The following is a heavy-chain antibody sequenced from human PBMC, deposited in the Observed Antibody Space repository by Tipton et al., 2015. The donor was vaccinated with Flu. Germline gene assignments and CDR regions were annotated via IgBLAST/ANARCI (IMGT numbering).Heavy chain of an antibody. V-gene: IGHV4-34*01. D-gene: IGHD6-19*01. CDR3: ARFGSRYSSGWYPQTHYYFDY. Sequence: TLSLTCAVYGGSFSGYYWSWIRQPPGKGLEWIGEINHSGSTNYNPSLKSRVTISVDTSKNQFSLKLSSVTAADTAVYYCARFGSRYSSGWYPQTHYYFDYWGQGTLVTVSS. CDR2: INHSGST. CDR1: GGSFSGYY. J-gene: IGHJ4*02.